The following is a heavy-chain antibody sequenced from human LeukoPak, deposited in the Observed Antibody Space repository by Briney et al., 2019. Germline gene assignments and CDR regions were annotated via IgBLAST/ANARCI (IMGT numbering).Heavy chain of an antibody. CDR1: GFPFSVYE. Sequence: PGGSLRLSCAVSGFPFSVYEINWVRQAPGKGLEWVSNIGSSGTTRYYADSVKGRFSISRDNAENPLYLQMNSLRVEDTGIYYCALLAVASDFDYWGQGALVTVSS. D-gene: IGHD6-19*01. CDR2: IGSSGTTR. CDR3: ALLAVASDFDY. J-gene: IGHJ4*02. V-gene: IGHV3-48*03.